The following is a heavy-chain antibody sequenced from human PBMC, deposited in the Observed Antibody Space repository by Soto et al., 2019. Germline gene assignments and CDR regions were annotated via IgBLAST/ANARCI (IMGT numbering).Heavy chain of an antibody. D-gene: IGHD3-9*01. CDR1: GFTFSSYA. Sequence: GGSLRLSCAASGFTFSSYAMSWVRQAPGKGLEWVSAISGSGGSTYYADSVKGRFTISRDNSKNTLYLQMNSLRAEDTAVYYCAKDITYYDILTGYPPGGAFDIWGQGTMVTVSS. V-gene: IGHV3-23*01. CDR3: AKDITYYDILTGYPPGGAFDI. CDR2: ISGSGGST. J-gene: IGHJ3*02.